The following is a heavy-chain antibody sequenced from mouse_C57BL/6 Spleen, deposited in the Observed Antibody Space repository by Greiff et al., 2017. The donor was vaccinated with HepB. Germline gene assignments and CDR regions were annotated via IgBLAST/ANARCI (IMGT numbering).Heavy chain of an antibody. Sequence: EVMLVESEGGLVQPGSSMKLSCTASGFTFSDYYMAWVRQVPEKGLEWVANINYDGSSTYYLDSLKSRFIISRDNAKNILYLQMSSLKSEDTATYYCARGSYYGSSYAMDYWGQGTSVTVSS. CDR1: GFTFSDYY. CDR3: ARGSYYGSSYAMDY. V-gene: IGHV5-16*01. CDR2: INYDGSST. D-gene: IGHD1-1*01. J-gene: IGHJ4*01.